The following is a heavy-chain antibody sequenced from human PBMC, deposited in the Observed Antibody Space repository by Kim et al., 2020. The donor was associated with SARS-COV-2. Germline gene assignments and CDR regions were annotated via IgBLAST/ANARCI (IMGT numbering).Heavy chain of an antibody. J-gene: IGHJ5*02. CDR3: ARDALTYYEVSFGSYFGSMFHP. CDR1: GFTFSHYE. CDR2: ISDSGSKT. D-gene: IGHD1-26*01. Sequence: GGSLRLSCAASGFTFSHYEMNWVRQAPGKGLEWISYISDSGSKTYYGDSVKGRFAISRDNGKNLVYLQMNILRVGDTAVYYCARDALTYYEVSFGSYFGSMFHPWGEGTLVTVSS. V-gene: IGHV3-48*03.